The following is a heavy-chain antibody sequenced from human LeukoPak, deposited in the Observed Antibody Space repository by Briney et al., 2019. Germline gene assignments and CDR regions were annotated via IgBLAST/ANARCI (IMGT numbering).Heavy chain of an antibody. J-gene: IGHJ4*02. CDR2: ISGYSGNT. Sequence: VASVKVSCKASGYTFTSYGISWVRQAPGQGLEWMGWISGYSGNTNYVQKFQGRVTMATDTSTSTVYMELRCLRSDDTAVYYCARDIATVVHQEWGQGTLVTVSS. CDR3: ARDIATVVHQE. CDR1: GYTFTSYG. D-gene: IGHD2-2*01. V-gene: IGHV1-18*01.